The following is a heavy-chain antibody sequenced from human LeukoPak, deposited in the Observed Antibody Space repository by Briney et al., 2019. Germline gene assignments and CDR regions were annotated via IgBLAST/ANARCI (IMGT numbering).Heavy chain of an antibody. J-gene: IGHJ5*02. V-gene: IGHV4-59*01. CDR1: GGSISTYY. Sequence: SETLSLTCTVSGGSISTYYWNWIRQPPGKGLEWNGHIYDSGSTNYNPSLKSRVTISVDMSKNQFSLNLSSVTAADTAVYYCARVNSLVAGSGTNEDWFDPWGQGTLVTVSS. D-gene: IGHD3-10*01. CDR3: ARVNSLVAGSGTNEDWFDP. CDR2: IYDSGST.